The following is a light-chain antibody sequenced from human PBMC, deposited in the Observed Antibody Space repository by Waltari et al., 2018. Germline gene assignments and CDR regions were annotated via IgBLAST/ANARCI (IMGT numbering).Light chain of an antibody. CDR3: AAWDDSLTGRV. CDR2: TDN. J-gene: IGLJ3*02. CDR1: SYNRGSTY. V-gene: IGLV1-47*01. Sequence: QSVLTQPSSASGTPGKRVTIPCSGSSYNRGSTYVYWYQQLPGTAPKLLIHTDNPRPSGVPDRFSASKSGASASLAISGLRSDDEADYYCAAWDDSLTGRVFGGGTKLTVL.